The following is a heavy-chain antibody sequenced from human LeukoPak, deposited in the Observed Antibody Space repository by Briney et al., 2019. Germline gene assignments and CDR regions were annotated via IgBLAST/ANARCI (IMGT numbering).Heavy chain of an antibody. Sequence: ASVKVSCKASSYTFTSYGISWVRQAPGQGLEWMGWISAYNGNTNYAQKLQGRVTMTTDTSTSTAYMELRSLRSDDTAVYYCASVDYYDSSGLTIEYFQHWGQGTLVTVSS. V-gene: IGHV1-18*01. D-gene: IGHD3-22*01. J-gene: IGHJ1*01. CDR1: SYTFTSYG. CDR2: ISAYNGNT. CDR3: ASVDYYDSSGLTIEYFQH.